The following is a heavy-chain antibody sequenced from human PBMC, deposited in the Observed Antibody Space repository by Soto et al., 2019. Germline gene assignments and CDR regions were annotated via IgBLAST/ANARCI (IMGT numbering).Heavy chain of an antibody. CDR3: ARRREAAHFDY. Sequence: QITLEESGPTLVKPTQTLTLTCTFSGFSLSSTVVGVGWIRQSPGKALEWLAFIYWNDDKRYTPSLKSRLTITKDTSKNRVVRTMTNMDPVDTATYYCARRREAAHFDYWGQGTLVTVSS. V-gene: IGHV2-5*01. J-gene: IGHJ4*02. CDR2: IYWNDDK. CDR1: GFSLSSTVVG. D-gene: IGHD1-26*01.